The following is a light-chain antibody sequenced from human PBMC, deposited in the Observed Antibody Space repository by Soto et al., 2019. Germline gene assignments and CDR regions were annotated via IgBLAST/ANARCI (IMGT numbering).Light chain of an antibody. J-gene: IGKJ2*01. CDR2: DAS. V-gene: IGKV1-5*01. Sequence: DIQMTQSPSTLSASVGDRVTITCRASQSISSWLAWYPQKPGKAPKLLIYDASSLESGVPSMFSGSGSGTEFTETISRPQPNVFATYSCQQYNSYSPAPTFGEGTKLEIK. CDR3: QQYNSYSPAPT. CDR1: QSISSW.